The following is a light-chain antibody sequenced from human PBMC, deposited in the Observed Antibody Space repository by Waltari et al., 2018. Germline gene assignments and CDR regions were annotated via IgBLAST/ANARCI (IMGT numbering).Light chain of an antibody. CDR1: QSVGKY. Sequence: EIVLTQSPGTLSLSPGERAPLSCRASQSVGKYLAWYQQKPGQAPRLLIYDASTRATGIPDRFSGSGSGTDFSLTISRLEPEDFAVYYCQKYVNLPATFGQGTKVEI. CDR2: DAS. CDR3: QKYVNLPAT. J-gene: IGKJ1*01. V-gene: IGKV3-20*01.